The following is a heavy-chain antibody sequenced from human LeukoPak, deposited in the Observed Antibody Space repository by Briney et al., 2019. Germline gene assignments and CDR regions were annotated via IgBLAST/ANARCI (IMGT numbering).Heavy chain of an antibody. CDR3: ARLPYYDNYCDY. Sequence: SETLSLTCTVSGGSISSSSYYWGWIRQPPGKGLEWIGSIYYSGSTYYNPSLKSRVTISVDTSKNQFSLKLSSVTAADTAVYFCARLPYYDNYCDYWGQGTLVTVSS. CDR1: GGSISSSSYY. V-gene: IGHV4-39*01. CDR2: IYYSGST. J-gene: IGHJ4*02. D-gene: IGHD3-22*01.